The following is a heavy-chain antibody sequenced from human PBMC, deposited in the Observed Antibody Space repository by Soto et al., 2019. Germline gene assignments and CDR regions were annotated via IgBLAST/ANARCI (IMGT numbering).Heavy chain of an antibody. V-gene: IGHV4-59*01. Sequence: SETLSLTCTVSGASIRSFFWTWNRQPPGRGQEWIGNIYYSVSTNYNPSLKNRVTMSVDTSKNQFSLMLTSVTAADTAVYYCARPSGSYSYYYGMDVWGQGTTVTVSS. CDR1: GASIRSFF. CDR3: ARPSGSYSYYYGMDV. CDR2: IYYSVST. J-gene: IGHJ6*02. D-gene: IGHD1-26*01.